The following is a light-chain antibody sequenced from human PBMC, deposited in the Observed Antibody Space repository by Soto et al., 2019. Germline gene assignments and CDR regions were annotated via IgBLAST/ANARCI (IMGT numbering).Light chain of an antibody. Sequence: QSVLTQSPSASASLGASVNLTCTLSSGHSSYAIAWHQQQPEKGPRYLMKLYSDGSHTKGDGIPDRFSGSSSGAERYLTISSLQSEDEADYYCQTWDTGLWVFGGVTKITVL. V-gene: IGLV4-69*01. CDR2: LYSDGSH. J-gene: IGLJ3*02. CDR3: QTWDTGLWV. CDR1: SGHSSYA.